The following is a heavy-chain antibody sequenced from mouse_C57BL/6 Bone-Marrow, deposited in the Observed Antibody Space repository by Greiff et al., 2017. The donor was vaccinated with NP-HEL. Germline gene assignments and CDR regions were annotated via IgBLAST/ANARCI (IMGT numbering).Heavy chain of an antibody. J-gene: IGHJ2*01. CDR2: IHPNSGST. D-gene: IGHD3-1*01. Sequence: QVQLQQPGAELVKPGASVKLSCKASGYTFTSYWMHWVKQRPGQGLEWIGMIHPNSGSTNYNEKFKSKATLTVDTSSSTAYMQLSSLTSEDSAVYYCAREEHRARDYGGQGTTLTVSS. CDR3: AREEHRARDY. V-gene: IGHV1-64*01. CDR1: GYTFTSYW.